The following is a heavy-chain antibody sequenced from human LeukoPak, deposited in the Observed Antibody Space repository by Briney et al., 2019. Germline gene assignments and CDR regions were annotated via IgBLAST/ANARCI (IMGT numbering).Heavy chain of an antibody. V-gene: IGHV3-21*01. J-gene: IGHJ4*02. D-gene: IGHD3-22*01. CDR2: ITSGSSYR. CDR3: AKSYYDSTGYRGDFDY. CDR1: GFTFSSYN. Sequence: GGSLRLSCAASGFTFSSYNMNWVRQAPGKGLEWVSSITSGSSYRFYADSVKGRFTISRDNAKNSLYLQMNSLRAEDTAVYYCAKSYYDSTGYRGDFDYWGQGTLVTVSS.